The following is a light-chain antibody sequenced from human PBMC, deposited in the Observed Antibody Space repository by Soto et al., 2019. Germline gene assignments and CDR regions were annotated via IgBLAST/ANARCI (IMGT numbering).Light chain of an antibody. CDR3: GTWDSRLSGGV. CDR2: DNN. CDR1: SYNIGNNY. J-gene: IGLJ3*02. V-gene: IGLV1-51*01. Sequence: QSVLTQPPSVSAAPGQKVTISCSGSSYNIGNNYVSWYQQLPGTAPKLVIYDNNKRPSGIPDRFSGSKSGTSATLGITGLQTGDEADYYCGTWDSRLSGGVFGGGTKLTVL.